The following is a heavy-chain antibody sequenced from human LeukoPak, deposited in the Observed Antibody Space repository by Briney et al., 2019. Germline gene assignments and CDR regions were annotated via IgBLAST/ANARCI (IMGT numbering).Heavy chain of an antibody. CDR2: IFYSGNT. CDR1: GGSISSNSHY. CDR3: AKYGYNYAFDI. Sequence: TSETLSLTCTVSGGSISSNSHYWGWIRQPPGKGLEWIASIFYSGNTYYNPSLTSRVTISVDTSKNQFSLKLSSVTAADTAVYYCAKYGYNYAFDIWGQGTMVTVSS. D-gene: IGHD5-24*01. J-gene: IGHJ3*02. V-gene: IGHV4-39*01.